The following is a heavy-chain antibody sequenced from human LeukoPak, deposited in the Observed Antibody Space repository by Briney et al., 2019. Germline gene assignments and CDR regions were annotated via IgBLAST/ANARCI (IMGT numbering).Heavy chain of an antibody. CDR3: ARVFSYYDFWSGYWDYYYYYYMDV. CDR1: GGTFSSYA. CDR2: IIPIFGTA. D-gene: IGHD3-3*01. J-gene: IGHJ6*03. V-gene: IGHV1-69*13. Sequence: GASVKVSCKASGGTFSSYAISWVRQAPGQGLEWMGGIIPIFGTANYAQKFQGRVTITADESTSTAYMELSSLRSEDTAVYYCARVFSYYDFWSGYWDYYYYYYMDVWGKGTTVTVSS.